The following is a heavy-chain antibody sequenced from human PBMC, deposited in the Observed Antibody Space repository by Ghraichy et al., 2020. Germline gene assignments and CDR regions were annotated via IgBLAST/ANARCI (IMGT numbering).Heavy chain of an antibody. CDR2: IYYSGST. CDR3: ARVRTVTAIDF. V-gene: IGHV4-59*01. Sequence: SETLSLTCVVSGASIDASYWTWIRQPPGKGLEWIGYIYYSGSTNYSPSLKSRVTMSVDTSANEFSLELRSVTAEDTAIYYCARVRTVTAIDFWGQGTLITVSS. J-gene: IGHJ4*02. D-gene: IGHD4-17*01. CDR1: GASIDASY.